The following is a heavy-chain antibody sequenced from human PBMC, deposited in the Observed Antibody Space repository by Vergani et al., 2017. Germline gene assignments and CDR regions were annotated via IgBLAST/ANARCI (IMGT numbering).Heavy chain of an antibody. V-gene: IGHV3-11*04. CDR2: ISSSSNTI. J-gene: IGHJ6*02. CDR1: GFTFSDYY. Sequence: QVQLVESGGGLVKPGGSLRLSCAASGFTFSDYYMNWIRQAPGKGLEWVSYISSSSNTIYYADSVKGRFTISRDNAKNSLYLQMNSLRAEDTAVYYCARDYCGNSDPRLYYYYGMDVWGQGTTVTVSS. D-gene: IGHD4-23*01. CDR3: ARDYCGNSDPRLYYYYGMDV.